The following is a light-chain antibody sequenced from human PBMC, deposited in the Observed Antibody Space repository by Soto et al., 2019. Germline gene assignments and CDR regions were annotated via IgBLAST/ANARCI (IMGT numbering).Light chain of an antibody. CDR1: QSIGLS. Sequence: DIQMTQSPSTLSASVGDTVTITCRSSQSIGLSLAWYQQKPGKAPKLLIYEVSRLDSGVPSTFSGSTSGTEFTLAISSLRPDDFATYYCQQYRTYPWTFGQGTRVEIK. J-gene: IGKJ1*01. CDR2: EVS. CDR3: QQYRTYPWT. V-gene: IGKV1-5*03.